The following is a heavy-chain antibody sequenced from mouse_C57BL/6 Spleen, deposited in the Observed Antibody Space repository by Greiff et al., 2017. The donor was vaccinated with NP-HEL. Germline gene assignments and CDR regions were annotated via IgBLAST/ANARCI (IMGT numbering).Heavy chain of an antibody. CDR2: INPYNGGT. V-gene: IGHV1-19*01. D-gene: IGHD1-1*01. J-gene: IGHJ3*01. Sequence: EVKLQESGPVLVKPGASVKMSCKASGYTFTDYYMNWVKQSHGKSLEWIGVINPYNGGTSYNQKFKGKATLTVDKSSSTAYMELNSLTSEDSAVYYCASKYYYGSSYWFAYWGQGTLVTVSA. CDR1: GYTFTDYY. CDR3: ASKYYYGSSYWFAY.